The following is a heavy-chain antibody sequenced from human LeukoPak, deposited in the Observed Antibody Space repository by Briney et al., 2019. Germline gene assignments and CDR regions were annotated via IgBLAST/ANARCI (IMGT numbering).Heavy chain of an antibody. J-gene: IGHJ4*02. V-gene: IGHV3-7*01. CDR1: GFTFSSYW. CDR3: ARVKGGSCLFY. CDR2: IMQDGSEK. Sequence: GGSLRLSCAASGFTFSSYWMSWVRQAPGKGLEWVANIMQDGSEKYYVDSVKGRFTISRDNAKNSLYLQMNSMRAEDTAVYYCARVKGGSCLFYWGQGTLVTVSS. D-gene: IGHD2-15*01.